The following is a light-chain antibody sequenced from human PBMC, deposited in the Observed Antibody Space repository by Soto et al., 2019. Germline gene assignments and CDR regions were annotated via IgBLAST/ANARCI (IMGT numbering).Light chain of an antibody. CDR2: ATS. CDR3: QQYGISSYT. Sequence: EIVLTQSPGTLSLSPGERATLSCRASQTISSGFLAWYQQEPGQAPRLLIYATSSRATGIPDRFSGSGSGTDFTLTISRLEPEDFAVYYCQQYGISSYTFGQGTKLEIK. V-gene: IGKV3-20*01. J-gene: IGKJ2*01. CDR1: QTISSGF.